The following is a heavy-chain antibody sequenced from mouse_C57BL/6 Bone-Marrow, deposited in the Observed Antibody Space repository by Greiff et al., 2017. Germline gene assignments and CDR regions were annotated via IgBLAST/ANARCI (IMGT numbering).Heavy chain of an antibody. D-gene: IGHD1-1*01. CDR2: INPYNGDT. Sequence: EVQLQQSGPELVKPGDSVKISCKASGYSFTGYFMNWVMQSHGKSLEWIGRINPYNGDTFYNQKFKGKATLTVDKSASTAHMGRRSLTSEDSAVYYCARSASFYYGSSDWYFDVWGTGTTVTVSS. CDR3: ARSASFYYGSSDWYFDV. CDR1: GYSFTGYF. J-gene: IGHJ1*03. V-gene: IGHV1-20*01.